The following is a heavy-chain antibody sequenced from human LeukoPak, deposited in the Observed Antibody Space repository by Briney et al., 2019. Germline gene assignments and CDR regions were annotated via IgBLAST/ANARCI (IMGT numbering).Heavy chain of an antibody. CDR2: INPNSGGT. D-gene: IGHD3-10*01. CDR1: GYTFTDYY. J-gene: IGHJ5*02. V-gene: IGHV1-2*02. CDR3: ARDGGPTYYYGSGSYYNGRWFDP. Sequence: ASVKVSCKASGYTFTDYYMHWVRQAPGQGLEWMGWINPNSGGTNYAQKLQGRVTMTTDTSTSTAYMELRSLRSDDTAVYYCARDGGPTYYYGSGSYYNGRWFDPWGQGTLVTVSS.